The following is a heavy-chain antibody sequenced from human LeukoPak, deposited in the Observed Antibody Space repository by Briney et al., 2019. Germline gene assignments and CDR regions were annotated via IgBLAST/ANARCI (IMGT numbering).Heavy chain of an antibody. Sequence: WASVKVSCKASGYTFTSYGISWVRQAPGQGLEWMGWISAYNGNTNYAQKLQGRVTMTTDTSTSTAYVELRSLRSDDTAVYYCARGEGYYDSSGYYYVVTSFDYWGQGTLVTVSS. J-gene: IGHJ4*02. CDR3: ARGEGYYDSSGYYYVVTSFDY. D-gene: IGHD3-22*01. V-gene: IGHV1-18*01. CDR1: GYTFTSYG. CDR2: ISAYNGNT.